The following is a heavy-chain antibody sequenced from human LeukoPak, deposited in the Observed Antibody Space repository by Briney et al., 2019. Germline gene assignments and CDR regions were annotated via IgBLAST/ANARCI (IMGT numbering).Heavy chain of an antibody. J-gene: IGHJ4*02. CDR1: GGSISNGGYS. Sequence: PSETLSLTCAVSGGSISNGGYSWSWIRQPPGKGLEWIGYIYHSGSTYYNPSLKSRVTISVDRSKNQFSLKLSSVTAADTAVYYCARAGGDYGGNSGFDYWGQGTLVTVSS. CDR3: ARAGGDYGGNSGFDY. CDR2: IYHSGST. D-gene: IGHD4-23*01. V-gene: IGHV4-30-2*01.